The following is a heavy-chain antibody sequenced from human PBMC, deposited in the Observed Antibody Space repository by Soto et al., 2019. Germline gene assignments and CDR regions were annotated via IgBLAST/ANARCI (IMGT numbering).Heavy chain of an antibody. D-gene: IGHD1-1*01. CDR3: AGSNEYYFDY. Sequence: PSETLSLTCTVSGGSISSYYWSWIRQPPGKGLEWIGYIYYSGSTNYNPFLKSRVTISVDTSKNQFSLKLSSVTAADTAVYYCAGSNEYYFDYWGQGTLVTVSS. V-gene: IGHV4-59*01. J-gene: IGHJ4*02. CDR1: GGSISSYY. CDR2: IYYSGST.